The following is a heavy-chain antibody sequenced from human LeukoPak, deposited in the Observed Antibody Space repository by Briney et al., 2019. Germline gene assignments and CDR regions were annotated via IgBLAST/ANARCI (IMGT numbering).Heavy chain of an antibody. CDR1: GGSISGSSYY. V-gene: IGHV4-39*07. CDR3: ARRRVRGVSYYFDH. J-gene: IGHJ4*02. D-gene: IGHD3-10*01. CDR2: IYYSGST. Sequence: SETLSLTCTVSGGSISGSSYYWAWIRQPPGKGLEWIGSIYYSGSTYYNPSLKGRVTMSVDTSKNQFSLKLSSVTAADTAVYYCARRRVRGVSYYFDHWGQGTLVTVSS.